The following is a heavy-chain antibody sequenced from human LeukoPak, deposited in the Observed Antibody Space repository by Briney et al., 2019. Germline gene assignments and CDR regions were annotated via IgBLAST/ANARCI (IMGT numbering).Heavy chain of an antibody. V-gene: IGHV4-4*07. CDR2: IHMSGST. CDR1: GDSINSYH. Sequence: SQTLSLTCTVSGDSINSYHWSWIGQPAGKGLEWIGRIHMSGSTNYNPSLRSRVAISMDNSKNQFSLEVTSVTAADTALYYCARDDSSRDGCGGYHYWGQGTLVTVSS. D-gene: IGHD3-22*01. J-gene: IGHJ4*02. CDR3: ARDDSSRDGCGGYHY.